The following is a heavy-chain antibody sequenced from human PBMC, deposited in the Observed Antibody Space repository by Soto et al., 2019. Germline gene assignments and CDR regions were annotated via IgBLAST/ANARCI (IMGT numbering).Heavy chain of an antibody. CDR2: INHSGST. D-gene: IGHD3-16*01. Sequence: RSLTCSVYCVSFSGSYWSLIRQPPFNGLEWIGEINHSGSTNYNPSLKSRVTISVDTSKNQFSLKLSSVTAADTAVYYCARSMGGRAYYYYYYGMDVWGQGTTVTVSS. CDR1: CVSFSGSY. CDR3: ARSMGGRAYYYYYYGMDV. J-gene: IGHJ6*02. V-gene: IGHV4-34*01.